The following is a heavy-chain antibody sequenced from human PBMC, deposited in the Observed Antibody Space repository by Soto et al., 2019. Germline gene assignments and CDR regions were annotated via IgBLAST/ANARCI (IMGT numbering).Heavy chain of an antibody. CDR1: GVSSSSGAYS. CDR2: NYQSGST. CDR3: ARVRYHIFDR. V-gene: IGHV4-30-2*01. D-gene: IGHD3-9*01. Sequence: TLSLTCAISGVSSSSGAYSLCLIRQPPAKGLERIGYNYQSGSTYYHPSLKSRVTISVDRSKNQFSLKLSSVAAGDTRVYDCARVRYHIFDRWGQRTRVTVSS. J-gene: IGHJ1*01.